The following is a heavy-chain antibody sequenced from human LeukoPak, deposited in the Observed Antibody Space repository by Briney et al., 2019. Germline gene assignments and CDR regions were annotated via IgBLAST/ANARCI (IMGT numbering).Heavy chain of an antibody. CDR2: ISSTSTYI. CDR1: GFTFSNYN. Sequence: PGGSLRLSCAASGFTFSNYNMNWVRQAPGKGLEWVSSISSTSTYIYYADSVKGRFTISRDNAKNSLFLQMSSLRAEDAAVYYCARERYNQDDYWGQGTLVTVSS. CDR3: ARERYNQDDY. V-gene: IGHV3-21*01. J-gene: IGHJ4*02. D-gene: IGHD1-14*01.